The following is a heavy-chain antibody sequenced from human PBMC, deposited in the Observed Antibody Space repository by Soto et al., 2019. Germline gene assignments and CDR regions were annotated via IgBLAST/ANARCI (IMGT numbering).Heavy chain of an antibody. J-gene: IGHJ4*02. D-gene: IGHD3-3*01. V-gene: IGHV3-23*01. CDR1: GFTFSSYA. CDR2: ISGSGGST. Sequence: PGGSLRLSCAASGFTFSSYAMSWVRQAPGKGLEWVSAISGSGGSTYYADSVKGRFTISRDNPKNTLYLQMNSLRAEDTAVYYCAKDQWPRITIFGVVIPFFDYWGQGTLVTVSS. CDR3: AKDQWPRITIFGVVIPFFDY.